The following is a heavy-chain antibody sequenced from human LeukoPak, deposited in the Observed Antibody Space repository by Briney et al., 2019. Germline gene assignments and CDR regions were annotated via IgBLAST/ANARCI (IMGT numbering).Heavy chain of an antibody. J-gene: IGHJ4*02. V-gene: IGHV3-23*01. CDR3: AKGGSSSWDYFDH. CDR1: GLTFSSYG. Sequence: GGSLRLSCAASGLTFSSYGMSWVRQAPGKGLEWVSTISAISGSTYFADSVKGRFTISRDNSKNTLYLQMNSLRAEDTAVYYCAKGGSSSWDYFDHWGQGTLVTVSS. D-gene: IGHD6-13*01. CDR2: ISAISGST.